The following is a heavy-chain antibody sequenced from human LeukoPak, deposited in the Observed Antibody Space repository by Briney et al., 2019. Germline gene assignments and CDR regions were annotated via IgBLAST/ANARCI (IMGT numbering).Heavy chain of an antibody. D-gene: IGHD3-16*01. J-gene: IGHJ4*02. CDR2: ISSSSSTI. V-gene: IGHV3-48*02. Sequence: PGGSLRLSCVASGFGFSSYSMNWVRQAPGKGLEWISYISSSSSTIYYADSVKGRFTLSRDNAKNSLYLQMSSLRDEGTAMYYCARQTRGIDYWGQGTLVTVSS. CDR1: GFGFSSYS. CDR3: ARQTRGIDY.